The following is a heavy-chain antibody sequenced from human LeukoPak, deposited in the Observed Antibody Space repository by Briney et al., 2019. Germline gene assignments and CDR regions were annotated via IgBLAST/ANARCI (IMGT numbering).Heavy chain of an antibody. Sequence: SETLSLTCTVSGGSISSYYWSWIRQPPGKGLEWIGYIYYSGSTNYNPSLKSRVTISVDTSKNQFSLKLSSVTAADTAVYYCARLRVISGRIRLWPNYYYYGMDVWGQGTTVTVSS. CDR2: IYYSGST. V-gene: IGHV4-59*08. J-gene: IGHJ6*02. D-gene: IGHD5-18*01. CDR1: GGSISSYY. CDR3: ARLRVISGRIRLWPNYYYYGMDV.